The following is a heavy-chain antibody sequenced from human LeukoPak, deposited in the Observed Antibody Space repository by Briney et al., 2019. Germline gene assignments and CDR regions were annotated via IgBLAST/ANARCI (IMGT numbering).Heavy chain of an antibody. J-gene: IGHJ4*01. V-gene: IGHV3-20*04. CDR2: LNWNGGST. CDR1: GFTFDGYG. Sequence: PGGSLRLSCAASGFTFDGYGMSWVRQAPGKGLEWVSSLNWNGGSTYYADSVKGRFTISRDNAKNSLYLQMNSLRAEDTALYYCAKVSTVTTMGYFDYWGHGTLVTVSS. CDR3: AKVSTVTTMGYFDY. D-gene: IGHD4-17*01.